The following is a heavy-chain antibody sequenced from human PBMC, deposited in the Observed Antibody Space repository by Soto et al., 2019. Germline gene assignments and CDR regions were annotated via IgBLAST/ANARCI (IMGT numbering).Heavy chain of an antibody. V-gene: IGHV3-23*01. CDR1: GGTVSSYA. D-gene: IGHD6-19*01. Sequence: XGSLRSSCAGCGGTVSSYAMMWVRQAPGKGLEWVSAISGSGGSTYYADSVKGRFTISRDNSKNTLCLQMNSLRAEDTAVYYCAKDIKQWPVQRSFDYWGQGTLVTVSS. CDR2: ISGSGGST. CDR3: AKDIKQWPVQRSFDY. J-gene: IGHJ4*02.